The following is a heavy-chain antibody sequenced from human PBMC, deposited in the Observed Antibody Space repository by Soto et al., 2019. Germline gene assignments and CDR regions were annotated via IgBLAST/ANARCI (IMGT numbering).Heavy chain of an antibody. J-gene: IGHJ6*02. CDR3: ARSQGSSTSLEIYYYYYHGMDV. Sequence: VQLVQSGAEVKKPGSSVKVSCKASGGTFSSYAISWVRQAPGQGLEWMGGIIPISDTTNYAQKFQGRVTITADESTSTAYMELSSLRSEDTAVYYCARSQGSSTSLEIYYYYYHGMDVWGQGTTVTVSS. CDR2: IIPISDTT. CDR1: GGTFSSYA. V-gene: IGHV1-69*01. D-gene: IGHD2-2*01.